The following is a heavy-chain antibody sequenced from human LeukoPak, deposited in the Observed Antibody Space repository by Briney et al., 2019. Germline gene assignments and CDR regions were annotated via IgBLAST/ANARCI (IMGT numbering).Heavy chain of an antibody. CDR3: ARERAYDDFWSGYQDY. J-gene: IGHJ4*02. CDR1: GFTFSSYA. CDR2: ISGSGGST. Sequence: PGGSLRLSCAASGFTFSSYAMSWVRQAPGKGLEWVSAISGSGGSTYYADSVKGRFTISRDNAKNSLYLQMNSLRAEDTAVYYCARERAYDDFWSGYQDYWGQGTLVTVSS. D-gene: IGHD3-3*01. V-gene: IGHV3-23*01.